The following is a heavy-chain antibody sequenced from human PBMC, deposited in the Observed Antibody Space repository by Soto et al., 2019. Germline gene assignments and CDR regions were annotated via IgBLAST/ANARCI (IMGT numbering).Heavy chain of an antibody. Sequence: EVQLLESGGGLVPPGGSLRLSCAASGFTFNKHAMNWVRQAPGKGLEWVSAISSSGDRTYYADSVKGRFTISRDNSTSTRYLQMNSLRAEDTAVYYCARLPSPNYFDSSGFDYWGQGTLVSVSS. V-gene: IGHV3-23*01. J-gene: IGHJ4*02. D-gene: IGHD3-22*01. CDR3: ARLPSPNYFDSSGFDY. CDR1: GFTFNKHA. CDR2: ISSSGDRT.